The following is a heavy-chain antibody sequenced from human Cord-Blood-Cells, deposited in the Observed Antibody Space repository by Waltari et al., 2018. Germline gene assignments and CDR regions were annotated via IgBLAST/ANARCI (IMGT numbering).Heavy chain of an antibody. CDR3: SPAAKEDYYYGMDV. J-gene: IGHJ6*02. Sequence: QVQLVESGGGVVQPGRSLRLSCAASGFTFSSCARHWVRQAPGKGLEWVAVISYDGSNKYYADSVKGGFTISRDNSKNTLYLQMNSLRDEDTAVYYCSPAAKEDYYYGMDVWDQGP. CDR2: ISYDGSNK. CDR1: GFTFSSCA. V-gene: IGHV3-30*04.